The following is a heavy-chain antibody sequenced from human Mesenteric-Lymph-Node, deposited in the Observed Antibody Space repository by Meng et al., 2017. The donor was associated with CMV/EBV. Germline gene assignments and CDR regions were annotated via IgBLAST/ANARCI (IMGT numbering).Heavy chain of an antibody. CDR3: ATGVNSFDY. V-gene: IGHV1-2*02. CDR2: INPNSGDT. J-gene: IGHJ4*02. CDR1: GCTFTGYY. Sequence: ASVKVSCKASGCTFTGYYMHWVRQAPGQGLEGMGWINPNSGDTNYTQKFQGRVTMTRDTSISTAYMDLSSLTSDGTAVYYCATGVNSFDYWGQGTLVTVSS.